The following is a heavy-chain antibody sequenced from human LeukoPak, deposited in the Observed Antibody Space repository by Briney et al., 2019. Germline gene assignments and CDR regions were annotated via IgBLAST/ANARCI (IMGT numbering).Heavy chain of an antibody. CDR3: AREERDGYNYYWYFDL. J-gene: IGHJ2*01. D-gene: IGHD5-24*01. Sequence: GGSLRLSCAASGFTFSTYSMNWVRQAPGKGLEWVSSISSSSSYIYYADSVKGRFTISRDNAKNSLYLQMNSLRAEDTAVYYCAREERDGYNYYWYFDLWGRGTLVTVSS. CDR2: ISSSSSYI. CDR1: GFTFSTYS. V-gene: IGHV3-21*01.